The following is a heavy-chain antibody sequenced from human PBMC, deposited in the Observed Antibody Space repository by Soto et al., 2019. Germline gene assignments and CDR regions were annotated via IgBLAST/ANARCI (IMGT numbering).Heavy chain of an antibody. Sequence: ASVKVSCKASGYTFTSYDINWVRQATGQGLEWMGWMNPNSGNTGYAQKFQGRVTMTRNTSISTAYMELSSLRSEDTAVYYCALSLEWLLCPTCYYYMDVWGKGTTVTVSS. CDR2: MNPNSGNT. J-gene: IGHJ6*03. CDR3: ALSLEWLLCPTCYYYMDV. CDR1: GYTFTSYD. V-gene: IGHV1-8*01. D-gene: IGHD3-3*01.